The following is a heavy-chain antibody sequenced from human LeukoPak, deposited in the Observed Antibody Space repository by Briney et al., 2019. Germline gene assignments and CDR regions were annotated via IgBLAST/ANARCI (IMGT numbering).Heavy chain of an antibody. CDR2: IYSGGST. V-gene: IGHV3-53*01. J-gene: IGHJ4*02. Sequence: GSLRLSCAASRFAVSSNYVSWVRQAPGKGLEWVSVIYSGGSTYYADSVKGRFTISRDNSKNTLYLQMNSLRAEDTAVYYCARDTKNRGFEYWGQGTLVTVSS. D-gene: IGHD2-2*01. CDR1: RFAVSSNY. CDR3: ARDTKNRGFEY.